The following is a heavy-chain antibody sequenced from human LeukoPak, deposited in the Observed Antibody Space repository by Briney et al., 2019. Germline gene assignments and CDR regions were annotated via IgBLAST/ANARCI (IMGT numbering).Heavy chain of an antibody. J-gene: IGHJ4*02. CDR2: IYYSGST. Sequence: SETLSLTCTLSGGSISSRYWSWIRQPPGKGLEWIGYIYYSGSTNYNPSLKSRVTISVDTSKNQFSLKLSSVTAADTAVYYCARGPLRYPYGDLHYFGYWGQGTLVTVSS. CDR3: ARGPLRYPYGDLHYFGY. D-gene: IGHD4-17*01. V-gene: IGHV4-59*11. CDR1: GGSISSRY.